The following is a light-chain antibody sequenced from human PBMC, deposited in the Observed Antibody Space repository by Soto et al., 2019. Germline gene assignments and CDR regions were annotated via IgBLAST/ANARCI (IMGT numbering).Light chain of an antibody. CDR2: DAS. V-gene: IGKV3-11*01. CDR1: QSVASY. J-gene: IGKJ2*01. CDR3: QQRSNWHYT. Sequence: EVVLTQSPATLSLSPGEGATLSCKASQSVASYLAWYQQKPGQAPRLLIHDASNRATGIPARFSGSGSGTDFTLTIGSLEPEDYAVYYCQQRSNWHYTFGQGTKLEIK.